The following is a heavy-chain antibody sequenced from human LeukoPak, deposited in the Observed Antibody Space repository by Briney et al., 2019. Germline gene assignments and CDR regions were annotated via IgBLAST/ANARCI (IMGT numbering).Heavy chain of an antibody. CDR3: VREARGYHYTYFDY. D-gene: IGHD5-18*01. CDR1: GFTLGSHY. J-gene: IGHJ4*02. V-gene: IGHV3-13*01. CDR2: VSSGFHA. Sequence: GGSLTLSCTASGFTLGSHYMHWVRQIPGQGLEWVAAVSSGFHAFFADSVQGRFTVSIEGARNYLYLQMNSLRAGDTAVYYCVREARGYHYTYFDYWGQGTLVTVSS.